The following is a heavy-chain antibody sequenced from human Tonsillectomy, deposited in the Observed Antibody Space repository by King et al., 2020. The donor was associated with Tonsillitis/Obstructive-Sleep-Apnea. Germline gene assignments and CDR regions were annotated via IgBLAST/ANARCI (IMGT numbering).Heavy chain of an antibody. CDR3: AREGQYYDFWSGYYNNWYFDL. D-gene: IGHD3-3*01. V-gene: IGHV1-69*12. J-gene: IGHJ2*01. CDR1: GGTFSSYA. CDR2: IILIFGIA. Sequence: QLVQSGAEVKKPGSSVKVCCKASGGTFSSYAIIGVRQAPVQGRDWMGGIILIFGIANYAQKFQGRVTITADESTGTAYMELGSLRSEDTAVYYCAREGQYYDFWSGYYNNWYFDLWGRGTLVTVSS.